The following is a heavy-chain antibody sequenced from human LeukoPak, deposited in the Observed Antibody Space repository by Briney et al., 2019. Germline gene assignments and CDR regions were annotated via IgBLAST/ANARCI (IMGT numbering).Heavy chain of an antibody. CDR2: IIPIFGTA. V-gene: IGHV1-69*05. CDR3: AREGPLHDFWSGYYSDY. CDR1: GGTFSSYA. D-gene: IGHD3-3*01. Sequence: SVKVSCKASGGTFSSYAISWVRQAPGQGLEWMGRIIPIFGTANYARKFQGRVTITTDESTSTAYMELSSLRSEDTAVYYCAREGPLHDFWSGYYSDYWGQGTLVTVSS. J-gene: IGHJ4*02.